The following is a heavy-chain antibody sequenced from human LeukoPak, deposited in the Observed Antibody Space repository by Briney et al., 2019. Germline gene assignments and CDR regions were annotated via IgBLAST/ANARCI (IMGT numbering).Heavy chain of an antibody. V-gene: IGHV3-7*01. J-gene: IGHJ4*02. CDR1: GFTFSSYW. D-gene: IGHD2-2*01. CDR2: IKQDGSEK. CDR3: ASEREYCSSTSCHYYFDY. Sequence: GGSLRLSCAASGFTFSSYWMSWVRQAPGKGLEWVANIKQDGSEKYYVASVKGRFTISRDNAKNSLYLQMNSLRAEDTAVYYCASEREYCSSTSCHYYFDYWGQGTLVTVSS.